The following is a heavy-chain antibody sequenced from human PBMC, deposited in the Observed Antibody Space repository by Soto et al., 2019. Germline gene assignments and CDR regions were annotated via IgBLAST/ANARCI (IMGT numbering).Heavy chain of an antibody. CDR3: ARAPPRKVVAATGIDY. V-gene: IGHV4-31*03. CDR2: IYYSGST. Sequence: QVQLQESGPGLVKPSQTLSLTCTVSGGSISSGGYYWSWIRQHPGKGLEWIGYIYYSGSTYYNPSLKMRVTISVDTSKNQFSLKLSSVTAADTAVYYCARAPPRKVVAATGIDYWGQGTLVTVSS. CDR1: GGSISSGGYY. D-gene: IGHD2-15*01. J-gene: IGHJ4*02.